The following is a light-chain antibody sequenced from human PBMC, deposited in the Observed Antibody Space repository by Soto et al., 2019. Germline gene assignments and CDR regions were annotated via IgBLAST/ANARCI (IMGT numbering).Light chain of an antibody. Sequence: DIVLTQSPDSVAVSLGERATINCKSSQSVLFSINQKNYLAWYHQKPGQPPKLLIYWASIRESGVPTRFSDSGSGTNYTLTISSLQAEDAAVYYCQQNYATPPTFGLGTKVEVK. V-gene: IGKV4-1*01. CDR2: WAS. CDR1: QSVLFSINQKNY. J-gene: IGKJ1*01. CDR3: QQNYATPPT.